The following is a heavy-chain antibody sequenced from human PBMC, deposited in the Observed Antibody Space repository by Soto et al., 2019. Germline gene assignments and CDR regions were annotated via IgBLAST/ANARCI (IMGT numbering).Heavy chain of an antibody. Sequence: QVQLVQSGAEVKQPGASVKVSCKASGYTFTSYYIHWVRQAPGQGIEWMAVINPNGGSTNYAQKCKGRVTMTRDPSTSTVYMELVSLRSEDTALYYWARGKAASRAGPGGYWGQGTLVTVSS. V-gene: IGHV1-46*01. J-gene: IGHJ4*02. CDR1: GYTFTSYY. CDR2: INPNGGST. D-gene: IGHD6-13*01. CDR3: ARGKAASRAGPGGY.